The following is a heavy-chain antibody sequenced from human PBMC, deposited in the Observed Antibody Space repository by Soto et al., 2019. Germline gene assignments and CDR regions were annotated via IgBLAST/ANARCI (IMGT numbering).Heavy chain of an antibody. V-gene: IGHV3-15*07. CDR3: TTDCSSAKGRNWFDP. D-gene: IGHD2-2*01. CDR1: GFTFSNAW. Sequence: GGSLRLSCAASGFTFSNAWMNWVRQAPGKGLEWVGRIKSKTDGGTTDYAAPVKGRFTISRDDSKNTLYLQMNSLKTEDTAVYYCTTDCSSAKGRNWFDPWGQGTLVTVSS. J-gene: IGHJ5*02. CDR2: IKSKTDGGTT.